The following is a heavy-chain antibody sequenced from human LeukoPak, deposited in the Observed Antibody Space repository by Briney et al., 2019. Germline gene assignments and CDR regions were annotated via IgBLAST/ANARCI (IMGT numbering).Heavy chain of an antibody. CDR1: GGSFSGYY. CDR2: IYYSGST. V-gene: IGHV4-59*01. D-gene: IGHD2-15*01. J-gene: IGHJ4*02. CDR3: ARVVAATLLDY. Sequence: SETLSLTCAVYGGSFSGYYWSWIRQPPGKGLEWIGYIYYSGSTNYNPSLKSRVTISVDTSKNQFSLKLSSVTAADTAVYYCARVVAATLLDYWGQGTLVTVSS.